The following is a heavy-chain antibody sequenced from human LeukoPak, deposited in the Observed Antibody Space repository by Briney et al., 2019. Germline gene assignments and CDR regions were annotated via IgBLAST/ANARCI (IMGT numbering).Heavy chain of an antibody. J-gene: IGHJ4*02. D-gene: IGHD6-13*01. CDR2: FDPEDGET. V-gene: IGHV1-24*01. CDR3: ATDSTAAGHFDY. CDR1: GYTLTELS. Sequence: GASVKVSCKVSGYTLTELSMHWVRQAPGKGLEWMGGFDPEDGETIYAQKFQGRVTMTEDTSTDTAYMELSSLRSEDTAVYYCATDSTAAGHFDYWGQGTLVTVSS.